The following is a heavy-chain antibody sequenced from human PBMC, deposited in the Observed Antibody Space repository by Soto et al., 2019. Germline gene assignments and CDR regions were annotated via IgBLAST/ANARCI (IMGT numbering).Heavy chain of an antibody. V-gene: IGHV4-30-2*01. D-gene: IGHD5-12*01. J-gene: IGHJ4*02. CDR2: NYHSGST. CDR1: GGSISSGGYS. Sequence: QLQLQESGSGLVKPSQTLSLTCAVSGGSISSGGYSWSWIRQPPGKGLEWIGYNYHSGSTYYNPSLKRRVTISVDRSKNQCSLKLSSVTAADTAVYYCAAGGGLPRYYWGQGTLVTVSS. CDR3: AAGGGLPRYY.